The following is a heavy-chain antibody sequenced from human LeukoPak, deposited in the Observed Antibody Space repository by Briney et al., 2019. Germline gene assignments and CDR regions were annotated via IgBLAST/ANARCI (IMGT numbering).Heavy chain of an antibody. CDR3: ARVFLSSTWYDY. Sequence: GGSLRLSCAASGFSFNTYWMHWVRQTPGKGLVRVARINSDGSSANYADSVKGRFTISRDNAKDTLYLQMTSLRAEDTAVYYCARVFLSSTWYDYWGQGTLVTVSS. V-gene: IGHV3-74*01. D-gene: IGHD6-13*01. CDR1: GFSFNTYW. J-gene: IGHJ4*02. CDR2: INSDGSSA.